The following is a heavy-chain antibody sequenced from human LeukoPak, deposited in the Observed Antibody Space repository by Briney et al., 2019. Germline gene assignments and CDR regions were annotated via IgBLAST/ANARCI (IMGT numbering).Heavy chain of an antibody. D-gene: IGHD3-3*01. CDR2: ILGGSSAT. J-gene: IGHJ4*02. CDR3: ARGNGWLRSGIYYLDS. Sequence: GGSLRLSCAASGFPFSGFTMNWVRQSPGKGLEWVSFILGGSSATSYADSVKGRFTISRDTAKNSLHLQMNSLRVEDTAVYYCARGNGWLRSGIYYLDSWGQGTLVTVSS. V-gene: IGHV3-48*01. CDR1: GFPFSGFT.